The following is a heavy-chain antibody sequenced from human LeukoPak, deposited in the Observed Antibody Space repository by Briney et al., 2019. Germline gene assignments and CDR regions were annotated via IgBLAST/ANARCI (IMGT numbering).Heavy chain of an antibody. CDR1: GGSISSYY. CDR2: IYTSGST. J-gene: IGHJ4*02. V-gene: IGHV4-4*07. D-gene: IGHD3-22*01. Sequence: SETLSLTCTVSGGSISSYYWSWIRQPAGKGLEWIGRIYTSGSTNYNPSLKSRVTISVDTSKNQFSLKLSSVTAADTAVYYCARHYYDSSGYYYVFDYWGQGTLVTVSS. CDR3: ARHYYDSSGYYYVFDY.